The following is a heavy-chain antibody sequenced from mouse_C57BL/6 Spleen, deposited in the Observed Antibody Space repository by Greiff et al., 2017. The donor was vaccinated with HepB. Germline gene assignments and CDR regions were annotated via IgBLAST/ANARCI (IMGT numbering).Heavy chain of an antibody. CDR1: GFNIKDDY. Sequence: EVMLVESGAELVRPGASVKLSCTASGFNIKDDYMHWVKQRPEQGLEWIGWIDPENGDTEYASKFQGKATITADTSSNTAYLQLSSLTSEDTAVYYCTVRLPFDYWGQGTTLTVSS. J-gene: IGHJ2*01. D-gene: IGHD3-2*02. CDR3: TVRLPFDY. V-gene: IGHV14-4*01. CDR2: IDPENGDT.